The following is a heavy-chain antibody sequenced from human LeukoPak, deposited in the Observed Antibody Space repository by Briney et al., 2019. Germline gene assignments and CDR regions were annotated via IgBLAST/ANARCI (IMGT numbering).Heavy chain of an antibody. J-gene: IGHJ4*02. CDR1: GGSISSSSYW. D-gene: IGHD4-23*01. V-gene: IGHV4-39*01. CDR3: ASQVGDGRWYFDY. Sequence: PSETLSLTCTVSGGSISSSSYWWGWIRQPPGKGLEWIGSIYYSGQTYYNPSLKSRVTISVDTPKNQFSLKLTSVNAADTAVYHCASQVGDGRWYFDYWGQGTLVTVSS. CDR2: IYYSGQT.